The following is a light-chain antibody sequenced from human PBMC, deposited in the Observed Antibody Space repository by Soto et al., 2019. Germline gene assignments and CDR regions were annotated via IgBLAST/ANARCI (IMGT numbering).Light chain of an antibody. J-gene: IGKJ1*01. V-gene: IGKV4-1*01. CDR3: QQYYSTPWT. CDR2: WAS. CDR1: QSGLYRSDNKNY. Sequence: DIVMTQSPDSLAVSLGERATINCKSSQSGLYRSDNKNYLAWYQQKPGQPPKLLIYWASTRESGVPDRFSGRGYGKDFTLTISSRQAEDVAVYYCQQYYSTPWTFGQGTKVEIK.